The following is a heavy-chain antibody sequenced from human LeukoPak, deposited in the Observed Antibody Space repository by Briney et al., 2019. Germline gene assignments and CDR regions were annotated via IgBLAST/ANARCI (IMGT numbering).Heavy chain of an antibody. D-gene: IGHD3-3*01. CDR2: IYYSGST. V-gene: IGHV4-59*12. CDR3: ARDNSIFGVGFDY. CDR1: GGSISSYY. J-gene: IGHJ4*02. Sequence: PSETLSLTCTVSGGSISSYYWSWIRQPPGKGLEWIGYIYYSGSTNYNPSLKSRVTISVDTSKNQFSLKLSSVTAADTAVYYCARDNSIFGVGFDYWGQGTLVTVSS.